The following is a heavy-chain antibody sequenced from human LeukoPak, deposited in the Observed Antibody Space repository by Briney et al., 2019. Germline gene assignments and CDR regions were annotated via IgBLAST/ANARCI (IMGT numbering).Heavy chain of an antibody. J-gene: IGHJ4*02. D-gene: IGHD3-22*01. CDR3: ASGDSSGYSYFDY. CDR2: IYYSGNT. V-gene: IGHV4-61*01. CDR1: GDSVSSGSYY. Sequence: SETLSLTCAVSGDSVSSGSYYWSWIRQPPGKGLEWIGYIYYSGNTNYNPSLKSRVTISIDTSKNQFSLKLSSVTAADTAMYYCASGDSSGYSYFDYWGQGTLVTVSS.